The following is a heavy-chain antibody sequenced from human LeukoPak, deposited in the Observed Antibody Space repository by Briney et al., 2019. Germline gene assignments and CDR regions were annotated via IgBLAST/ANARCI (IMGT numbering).Heavy chain of an antibody. CDR3: ARHTRDRNCGDYDY. CDR2: ISPSGYT. D-gene: IGHD4-17*01. J-gene: IGHJ4*02. Sequence: KTSETLSLTCIVSGGSISRSYWGWLRQPPGKGLEWIGYISPSGYTNYNPSLKSRVTISVDTSKNQVSLRLTSVTAADTAVYYCARHTRDRNCGDYDYWGQGTLVTVSS. V-gene: IGHV4-59*08. CDR1: GGSISRSY.